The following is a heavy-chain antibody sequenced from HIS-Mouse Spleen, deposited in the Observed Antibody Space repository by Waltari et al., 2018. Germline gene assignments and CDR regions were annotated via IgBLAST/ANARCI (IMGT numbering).Heavy chain of an antibody. J-gene: IGHJ4*02. Sequence: QLQLQESGPGLVKPSETLSLTCTVSGGSISSSSYYWGWIRQPPGKGLEWIGSIYYSGGTYYNPSLKSRVTISVDTSKNQFSLKLSSVTAADTAVYYCARDLSKELATSYWGQGTLVTVSS. CDR3: ARDLSKELATSY. D-gene: IGHD3-10*01. V-gene: IGHV4-39*07. CDR1: GGSISSSSYY. CDR2: IYYSGGT.